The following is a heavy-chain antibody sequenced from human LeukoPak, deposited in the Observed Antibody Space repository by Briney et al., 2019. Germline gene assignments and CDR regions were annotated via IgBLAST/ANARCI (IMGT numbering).Heavy chain of an antibody. J-gene: IGHJ4*02. D-gene: IGHD3-22*01. CDR2: LSGSGGSA. V-gene: IGHV3-23*01. CDR3: AKGRYESSGFNWAA. Sequence: GGPLRLSCAASGFTFSNYAMSWVRQAPGKGLEWVSALSGSGGSAYYADSVKGRFTISRDNSKNTLYLQTNSLRAEDTAVYYCAKGRYESSGFNWAAWGQGTLVTVSS. CDR1: GFTFSNYA.